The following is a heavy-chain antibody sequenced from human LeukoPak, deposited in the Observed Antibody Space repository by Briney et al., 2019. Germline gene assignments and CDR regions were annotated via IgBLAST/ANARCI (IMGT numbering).Heavy chain of an antibody. J-gene: IGHJ4*02. CDR2: FHYSGST. CDR1: GYSISSAYY. Sequence: SETLSLTCTVSGYSISSAYYWGWIRQSPGKGLEWIGSFHYSGSTSYNPSLKSRVTISVDSSKNQFSLRLSSVTAADTAVYYCASTNFDWLLFSYWGQGTLVTVSS. CDR3: ASTNFDWLLFSY. V-gene: IGHV4-38-2*02. D-gene: IGHD3-9*01.